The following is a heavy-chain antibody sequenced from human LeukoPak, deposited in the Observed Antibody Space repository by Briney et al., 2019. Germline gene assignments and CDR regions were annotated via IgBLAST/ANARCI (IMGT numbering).Heavy chain of an antibody. V-gene: IGHV4-34*01. Sequence: ASETLSLTCAVYGGSFSGYYWSWIRQPPGKGLEWIGEINHSGSTNYNPSLKSRVTISVDTSKNQFSLKLSSVTAADTAVYYCASRRPGAAAGTDAFDVWGQGTMVTVSS. CDR1: GGSFSGYY. J-gene: IGHJ3*01. D-gene: IGHD6-13*01. CDR2: INHSGST. CDR3: ASRRPGAAAGTDAFDV.